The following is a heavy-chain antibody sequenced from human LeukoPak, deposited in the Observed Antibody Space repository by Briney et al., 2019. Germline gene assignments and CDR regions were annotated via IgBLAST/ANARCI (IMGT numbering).Heavy chain of an antibody. D-gene: IGHD3-10*01. V-gene: IGHV3-30*03. Sequence: PGGSRRLSCAASGFTFSSYGMHWVRQAPGKGLEWVAVISYDGSNKYYADSVKGRFTISRDNSKNTLYMQMNSLRAEDTAVYYCARSELWFGETYFDYWGQGTLVTVSS. CDR3: ARSELWFGETYFDY. CDR1: GFTFSSYG. CDR2: ISYDGSNK. J-gene: IGHJ4*02.